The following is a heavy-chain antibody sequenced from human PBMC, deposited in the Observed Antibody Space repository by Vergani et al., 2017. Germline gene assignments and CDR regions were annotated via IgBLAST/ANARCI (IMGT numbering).Heavy chain of an antibody. CDR1: GGTFSSYA. Sequence: QVQLVQSGAEVKKPGSSVKVSCKASGGTFSSYAISWVRQAPGQGLEWMGRIIPIFGTANYAQKFQGRVTITADESTSTAYMELSSLRSEDTAVYYCARDLPKHDYGDYWALRNWGQGTLVTVSS. V-gene: IGHV1-69*18. J-gene: IGHJ4*02. CDR2: IIPIFGTA. D-gene: IGHD4-17*01. CDR3: ARDLPKHDYGDYWALRN.